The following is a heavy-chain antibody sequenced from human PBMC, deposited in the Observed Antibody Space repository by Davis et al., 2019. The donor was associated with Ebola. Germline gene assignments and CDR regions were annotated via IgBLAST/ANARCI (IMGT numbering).Heavy chain of an antibody. CDR1: GFTFSSYA. CDR3: ARIEYSSSLVTYYYGMDV. Sequence: GESLKISCAASGFTFSSYAMSWVRQAPGKGLEWVSAISGSGGSTYYADSVKGRFTISRHNSKNTLYLQMNSLRAEDTAVYYCARIEYSSSLVTYYYGMDVWGQGTTVTVSS. J-gene: IGHJ6*02. D-gene: IGHD6-6*01. V-gene: IGHV3-23*01. CDR2: ISGSGGST.